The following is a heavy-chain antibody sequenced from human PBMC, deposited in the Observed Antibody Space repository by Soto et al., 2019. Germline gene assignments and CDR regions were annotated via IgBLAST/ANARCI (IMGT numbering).Heavy chain of an antibody. CDR3: ARRDGSGSYYNNWFDP. CDR2: IYYSGST. V-gene: IGHV4-59*08. J-gene: IGHJ5*02. CDR1: GGSISSYY. D-gene: IGHD3-10*01. Sequence: SETLSLTCTVSGGSISSYYWSWIRQPPGKGLEWIGNIYYSGSTNYNPSLKSRVTISVDTSKNQFSLKLSSVTAADTAVYYCARRDGSGSYYNNWFDPWGQGTLVTVSS.